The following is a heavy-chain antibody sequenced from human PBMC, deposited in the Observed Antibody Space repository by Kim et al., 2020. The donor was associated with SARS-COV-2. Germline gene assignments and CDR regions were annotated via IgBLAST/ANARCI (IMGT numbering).Heavy chain of an antibody. Sequence: SETLSLTCAVYGGSFSGYYWSWIRQPPGKGLEWIGEINHSGSTNYNPSLKSRVTISVDTSKNQFSLKLSSVTAADTAVYYCARHKGWAAVAGIDYWGQGTLVTVSS. V-gene: IGHV4-34*01. J-gene: IGHJ4*02. CDR3: ARHKGWAAVAGIDY. CDR1: GGSFSGYY. CDR2: INHSGST. D-gene: IGHD6-19*01.